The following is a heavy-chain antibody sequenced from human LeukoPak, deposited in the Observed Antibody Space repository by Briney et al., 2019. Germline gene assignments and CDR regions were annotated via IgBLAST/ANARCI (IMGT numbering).Heavy chain of an antibody. D-gene: IGHD3-22*01. CDR1: GFSLSTMGMC. Sequence: SGPTLVNPTQTLTLTFTFSGFSLSTMGMCVSWIRQPPGKALEWLARIDWDDDKYYSTSLKTRLTISKDTSKNQVVLTMTNMDPVDTATYYCARIAKKSYYDSSGYFDYWGQGTLVTVSS. CDR3: ARIAKKSYYDSSGYFDY. CDR2: IDWDDDK. J-gene: IGHJ4*02. V-gene: IGHV2-70*11.